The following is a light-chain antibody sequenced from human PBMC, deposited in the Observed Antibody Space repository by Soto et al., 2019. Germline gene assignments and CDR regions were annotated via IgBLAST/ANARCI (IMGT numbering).Light chain of an antibody. CDR1: SSDVGSYNL. J-gene: IGLJ2*01. V-gene: IGLV2-23*03. Sequence: QSALTQPASVSGSPGQSITISCTGTSSDVGSYNLVSWYQHHPGKAPKLMIYEGTTRPSGVSNRFSGSKSGNTASLTISGLQAEDEADYYCCSFTDSTTFVVFGGGTKLTVL. CDR2: EGT. CDR3: CSFTDSTTFVV.